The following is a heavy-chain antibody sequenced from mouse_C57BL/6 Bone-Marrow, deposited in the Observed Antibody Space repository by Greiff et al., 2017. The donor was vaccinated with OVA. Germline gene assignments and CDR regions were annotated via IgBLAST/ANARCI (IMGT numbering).Heavy chain of an antibody. V-gene: IGHV14-2*01. J-gene: IGHJ2*01. D-gene: IGHD1-1*01. CDR1: GFNIKDYY. CDR2: IDPEDGET. CDR3: ARGRLLRYFDY. Sequence: VQLQQSGAELVKPGASVKLSCTASGFNIKDYYLHWVTQRTEQVLEWIGRIDPEDGETKYAPKFHGNATITADTSSNTAYLRLSSLTSEDTAVYYCARGRLLRYFDYWGQGTTLTVSS.